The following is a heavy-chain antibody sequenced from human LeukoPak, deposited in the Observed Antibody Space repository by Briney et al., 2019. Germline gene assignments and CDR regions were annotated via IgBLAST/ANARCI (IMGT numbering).Heavy chain of an antibody. Sequence: GGSLRLSCAASGFTFSSYEMNWVRQAPGKGLEWVSYISSSGSTIYYADSVKGRFTISRDNAKNSLYLQMNSLRAEDTAVYYCATWTVVVPSWGQGTLVTVSS. D-gene: IGHD2-2*01. CDR2: ISSSGSTI. CDR3: ATWTVVVPS. CDR1: GFTFSSYE. J-gene: IGHJ4*02. V-gene: IGHV3-48*03.